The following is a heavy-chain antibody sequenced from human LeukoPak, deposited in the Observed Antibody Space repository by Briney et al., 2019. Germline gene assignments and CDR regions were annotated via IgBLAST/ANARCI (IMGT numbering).Heavy chain of an antibody. CDR1: GYTFTSYG. CDR2: ISAYNGNT. V-gene: IGHV1-18*01. CDR3: ARAPRANWFDP. J-gene: IGHJ5*02. Sequence: ASVKVSCKASGYTFTSYGISWVRQAPGQGLEWMGWISAYNGNTNYAQKFQGRVTMTRDMSTSTVYMELSSLRSEDTAVYYCARAPRANWFDPWGQGTLVTVSS.